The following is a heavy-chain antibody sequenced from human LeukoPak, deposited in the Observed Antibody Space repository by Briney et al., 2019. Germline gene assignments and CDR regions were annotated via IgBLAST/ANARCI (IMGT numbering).Heavy chain of an antibody. V-gene: IGHV3-30-3*01. J-gene: IGHJ3*02. Sequence: GRSLRLSCTASGFTFRNYAMHWVRQAPGKGLEWVAVISFDGSVAFYADSVKGRFTISRDNSKNTLYLQMNSLRAEDTAVYYCAKDGTTYSSSSGAFDIWGQGTMVTVSS. CDR3: AKDGTTYSSSSGAFDI. CDR1: GFTFRNYA. D-gene: IGHD6-6*01. CDR2: ISFDGSVA.